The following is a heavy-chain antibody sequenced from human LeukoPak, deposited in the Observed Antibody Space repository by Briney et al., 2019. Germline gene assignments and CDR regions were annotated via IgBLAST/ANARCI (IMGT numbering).Heavy chain of an antibody. Sequence: GGSLRLSCAASGFTFSSYAMSWVRQAPGKGLEWVSSISGSGGSTYYADSVKGRFTISRDNSKNTLYLQMNSLRAEDTAVYYCAKRPKWELQAPFYFDYWGQGTLVTVSS. CDR1: GFTFSSYA. CDR2: ISGSGGST. CDR3: AKRPKWELQAPFYFDY. J-gene: IGHJ4*02. V-gene: IGHV3-23*01. D-gene: IGHD1-26*01.